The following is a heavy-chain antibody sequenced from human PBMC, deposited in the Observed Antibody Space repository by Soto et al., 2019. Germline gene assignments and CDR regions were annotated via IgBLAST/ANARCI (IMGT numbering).Heavy chain of an antibody. D-gene: IGHD6-19*01. CDR3: ARGKSSGPLYYFDT. J-gene: IGHJ4*02. V-gene: IGHV4-34*01. CDR2: IKESGFA. Sequence: SESLSLTCRVYNGSFIDYFWNWIRQPPGKGLEWIGEIKESGFATYNPSLKRRVTMSVDTANNQFSLKVTSVTAADTAVYYCARGKSSGPLYYFDTWGQGTLVTV. CDR1: NGSFIDYF.